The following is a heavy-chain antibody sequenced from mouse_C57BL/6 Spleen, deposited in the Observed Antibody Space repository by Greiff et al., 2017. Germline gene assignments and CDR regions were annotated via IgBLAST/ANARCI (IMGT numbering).Heavy chain of an antibody. CDR1: GFTFSDYY. Sequence: VQLKESGGGLVQPGGSLKLSCAASGFTFSDYYMYWVRQTPEKRLEWVAYISNGGGSTYYPDTVKGRFTISRDKAKNTLYLQMSRLKSEDTAMYYGARQGDYGYYFDYWGQGTTLTVSS. D-gene: IGHD2-4*01. CDR2: ISNGGGST. V-gene: IGHV5-12*01. J-gene: IGHJ2*01. CDR3: ARQGDYGYYFDY.